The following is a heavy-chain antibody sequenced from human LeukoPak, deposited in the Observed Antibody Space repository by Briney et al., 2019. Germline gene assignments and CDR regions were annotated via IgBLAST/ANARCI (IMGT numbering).Heavy chain of an antibody. J-gene: IGHJ6*03. CDR3: ARDGGYYDSSGSFTYYYYMDV. CDR1: GGSISSYY. Sequence: SETLSLTCTVSGGSISSYYWSWIRQPPGKGLEWIGYIYYSGSTNNNPSLKSRVTISVDTSKNQFSLKLSSVTVADTAVYYCARDGGYYDSSGSFTYYYYMDVWGKGTTVTISS. CDR2: IYYSGST. D-gene: IGHD3-22*01. V-gene: IGHV4-59*01.